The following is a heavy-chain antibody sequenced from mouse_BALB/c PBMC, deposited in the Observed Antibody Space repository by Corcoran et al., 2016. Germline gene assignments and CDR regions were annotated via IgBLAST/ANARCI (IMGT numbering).Heavy chain of an antibody. Sequence: EVQLPQSGPELVKPGASVKLSCKASGYTFTSYVIHWVKQKPGHGLEWIGYINPYNDGTKYNEKFKGKATLTSDKSSSTAYMELSSLTSEDSAVYYCARRDYGTFYYAMDYWGQGTSVTVSS. V-gene: IGHV1S136*01. D-gene: IGHD1-1*01. CDR1: GYTFTSYV. J-gene: IGHJ4*01. CDR3: ARRDYGTFYYAMDY. CDR2: INPYNDGT.